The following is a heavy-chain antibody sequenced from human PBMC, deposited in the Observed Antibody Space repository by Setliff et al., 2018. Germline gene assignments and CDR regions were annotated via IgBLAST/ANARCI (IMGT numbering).Heavy chain of an antibody. J-gene: IGHJ5*01. V-gene: IGHV4-39*07. D-gene: IGHD1-26*01. Sequence: LSLTCNVSGGSISSSNYYWGWIRQPPGKGLEWIGSMYYSGSNDYNPSLKSRVTISLDTSKNQFSLRLTSVTAADTAVYYCARSYHLVLTNWFDAWGHGTLVTVSS. CDR2: MYYSGSN. CDR1: GGSISSSNYY. CDR3: ARSYHLVLTNWFDA.